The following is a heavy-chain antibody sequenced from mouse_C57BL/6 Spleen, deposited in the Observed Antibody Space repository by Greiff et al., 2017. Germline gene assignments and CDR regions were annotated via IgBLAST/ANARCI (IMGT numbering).Heavy chain of an antibody. CDR1: GYAFSSYW. D-gene: IGHD2-4*01. CDR2: IYPGDGDT. J-gene: IGHJ4*01. V-gene: IGHV1-80*01. CDR3: AKDYHYYAMDY. Sequence: QVQLQQSGAELVKPGASVKISCKASGYAFSSYWMHWVKQRPGKGLEWIGQIYPGDGDTNYNGKFKGKATLTADNSSSSDYMQLSSLTSEDSAVYFCAKDYHYYAMDYWGQGTSVTVSS.